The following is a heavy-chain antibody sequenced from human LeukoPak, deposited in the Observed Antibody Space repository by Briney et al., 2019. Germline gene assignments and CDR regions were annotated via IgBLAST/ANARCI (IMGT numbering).Heavy chain of an antibody. Sequence: SVKVSCKASGGTFSSYAISWVRQAPGQGLEWMGGIIPIFGTANYAQKFQGRVTITADKSTSTAYMKLSSLRSEDTAVYYCATKLTRGYSYGFHYYYYYMDVWGKGTTVTVSS. CDR2: IIPIFGTA. D-gene: IGHD5-18*01. CDR3: ATKLTRGYSYGFHYYYYYMDV. V-gene: IGHV1-69*06. CDR1: GGTFSSYA. J-gene: IGHJ6*03.